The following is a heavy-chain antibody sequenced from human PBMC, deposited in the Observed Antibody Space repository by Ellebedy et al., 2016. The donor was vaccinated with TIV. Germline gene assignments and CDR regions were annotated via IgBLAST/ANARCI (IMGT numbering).Heavy chain of an antibody. J-gene: IGHJ4*02. CDR2: SGVSGDST. CDR1: GFTFSSYA. CDR3: ARGRSGTYIHHAFDC. D-gene: IGHD3-16*01. V-gene: IGHV3-23*01. Sequence: PGGSLRLSCTASGFTFSSYAMSWVRQAPGKGLEWVSGSGVSGDSTYYADSVKGRFTISRDNSKNTLYLQMNSLRVEDTAMYYCARGRSGTYIHHAFDCWGQGTLVTVSS.